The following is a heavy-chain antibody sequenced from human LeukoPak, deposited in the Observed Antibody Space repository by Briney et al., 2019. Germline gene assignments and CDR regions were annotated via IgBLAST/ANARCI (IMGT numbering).Heavy chain of an antibody. CDR3: ARDGVYGDYGNWFDP. V-gene: IGHV3-21*01. J-gene: IGHJ5*02. Sequence: GGSLRLSCAASGFTFSSYSMKWFRQAPGKGLEWVSSISSSSSDIYYADSVKGRFTISRDNAKNSLSLQMNSLRAEDTAVYYCARDGVYGDYGNWFDPWGQGTLVTVSS. CDR1: GFTFSSYS. D-gene: IGHD4-17*01. CDR2: ISSSSSDI.